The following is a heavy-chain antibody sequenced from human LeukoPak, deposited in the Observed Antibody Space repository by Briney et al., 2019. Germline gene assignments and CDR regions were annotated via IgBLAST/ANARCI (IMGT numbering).Heavy chain of an antibody. Sequence: GASMKVSCKASGYTFATYGISWFRQAPGQGLEWMGWISGYNGNTNHAQKFQGRVTMTTDTSTSTAYMELRSLRSDDTAVYYCARLYCSGANCYPIYGDPFDYWGQGTLVTVSS. CDR1: GYTFATYG. CDR2: ISGYNGNT. CDR3: ARLYCSGANCYPIYGDPFDY. J-gene: IGHJ4*02. D-gene: IGHD2-15*01. V-gene: IGHV1-18*01.